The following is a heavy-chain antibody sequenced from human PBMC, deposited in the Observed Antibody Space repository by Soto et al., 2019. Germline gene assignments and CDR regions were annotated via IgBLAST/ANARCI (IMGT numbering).Heavy chain of an antibody. CDR1: GGTFSSCS. D-gene: IGHD3-22*01. Sequence: GGSLRLTCAASGGTFSSCSRHWFRRAPGKGLEWVAVISYDGSNKYYADSVKGRFTISRDNSKNTLYLQMNSLRAEDTAVYYCAKDQGSSAYGPLAYWGKGTLVTDSS. CDR3: AKDQGSSAYGPLAY. CDR2: ISYDGSNK. J-gene: IGHJ4*02. V-gene: IGHV3-30*18.